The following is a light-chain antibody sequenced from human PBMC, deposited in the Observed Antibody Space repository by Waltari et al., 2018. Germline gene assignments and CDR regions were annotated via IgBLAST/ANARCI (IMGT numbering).Light chain of an antibody. Sequence: QAALTQSPSVSGSPGQSVTISCTGTSSDIGGYSRVSWYQQHPGKAPKLMIYEVSKRPSGVSDRFSGSKSRNTASLTISGLQTEDEADYYCSSYASSSPFYIFGAGTRLTVL. J-gene: IGLJ1*01. CDR3: SSYASSSPFYI. CDR1: SSDIGGYSR. V-gene: IGLV2-18*02. CDR2: EVS.